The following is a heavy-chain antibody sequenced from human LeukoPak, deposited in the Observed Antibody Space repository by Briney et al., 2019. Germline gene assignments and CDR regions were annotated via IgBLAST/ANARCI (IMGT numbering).Heavy chain of an antibody. D-gene: IGHD6-13*01. CDR2: IYYSGST. Sequence: SETLSLTCTVSGGSISTYYWNWIRQPPGKGLEWIGFIYYSGSTNYNPSLKSRVTISVDTSKNQFSLKLSSVTAADTAVYYCAREDGSSWYYFDSWGQGTLVTVSS. V-gene: IGHV4-59*01. CDR3: AREDGSSWYYFDS. J-gene: IGHJ4*02. CDR1: GGSISTYY.